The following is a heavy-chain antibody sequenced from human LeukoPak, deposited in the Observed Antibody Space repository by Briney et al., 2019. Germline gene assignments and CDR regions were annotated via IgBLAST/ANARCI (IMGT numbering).Heavy chain of an antibody. CDR1: GYTFTSYG. Sequence: ASVKVSCKASGYTFTSYGISWARQAPGQGLEWMGWISAYNGNTNYAQKLQGRVTMTTDTSTSTAYMELRSLRSDDTAVYYCARDSSYSSSSTPHAEYFQHWGQGTLVTVSS. V-gene: IGHV1-18*01. J-gene: IGHJ1*01. CDR2: ISAYNGNT. CDR3: ARDSSYSSSSTPHAEYFQH. D-gene: IGHD6-13*01.